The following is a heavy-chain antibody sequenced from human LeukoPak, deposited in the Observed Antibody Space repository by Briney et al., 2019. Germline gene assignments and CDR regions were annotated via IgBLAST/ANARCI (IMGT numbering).Heavy chain of an antibody. Sequence: GGSLRLSCAASGFTFDDYGMSWVRQAPGRGLEWVSGINWNGGSTGYADSVKGRFTISRDNAKHSLYLQMNSLRAEDTAVYYCARALEYCSGGSCYSGYMDVWGKGTTVTISS. CDR1: GFTFDDYG. CDR2: INWNGGST. CDR3: ARALEYCSGGSCYSGYMDV. D-gene: IGHD2-15*01. V-gene: IGHV3-20*04. J-gene: IGHJ6*03.